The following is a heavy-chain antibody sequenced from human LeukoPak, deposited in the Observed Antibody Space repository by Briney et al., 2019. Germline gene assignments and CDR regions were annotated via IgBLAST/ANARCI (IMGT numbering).Heavy chain of an antibody. CDR1: GYSISSGYY. D-gene: IGHD2-2*01. V-gene: IGHV4-38-2*01. Sequence: PSETLSLTCAVSGYSISSGYYWGWIRQPPGKGLEWIGSIYHSGSTYYNPSLKSRVTISVDTSKNQFSLKLSSVTAADTAVYYCARARNIVVVPAAIRAFDIWGQGTMVTVSS. CDR2: IYHSGST. CDR3: ARARNIVVVPAAIRAFDI. J-gene: IGHJ3*02.